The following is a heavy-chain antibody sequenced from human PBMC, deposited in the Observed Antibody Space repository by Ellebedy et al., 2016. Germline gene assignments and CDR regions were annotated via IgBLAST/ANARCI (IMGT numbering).Heavy chain of an antibody. Sequence: GESLKISXAASGFTFSSYGMNWVRQAPGKGLEWVSSISSRSSYIYYADSVKGRFTISRDNTNNSLYKQMDRLRAEDTAVYYCARDVGSGSYHSDSWGQGTLVTVSS. V-gene: IGHV3-21*01. D-gene: IGHD3-10*01. CDR2: ISSRSSYI. CDR1: GFTFSSYG. J-gene: IGHJ4*02. CDR3: ARDVGSGSYHSDS.